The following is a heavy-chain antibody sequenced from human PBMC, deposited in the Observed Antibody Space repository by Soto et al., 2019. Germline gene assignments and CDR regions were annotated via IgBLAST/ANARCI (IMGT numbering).Heavy chain of an antibody. V-gene: IGHV3-23*01. CDR2: ISGSGGST. Sequence: GGSLRLSCAASGFTFSSYAMSWVRQAPGKGLEWVSAISGSGGSTYYADSVKGRFTISRDNSKNTLYLQMNSLRAEDTAVYYCAKSQCSGGSCYGRWIDYWGQGTLVTVSS. CDR3: AKSQCSGGSCYGRWIDY. D-gene: IGHD2-15*01. J-gene: IGHJ4*02. CDR1: GFTFSSYA.